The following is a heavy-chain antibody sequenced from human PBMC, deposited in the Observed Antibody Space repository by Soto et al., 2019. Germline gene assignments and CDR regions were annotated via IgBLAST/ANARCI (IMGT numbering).Heavy chain of an antibody. D-gene: IGHD3-3*01. Sequence: TLSLTCTVSGGSISSGGYYWSWIRQHPGKGLEWIGYIYYSGSTNYNPSLKSRVTISVDTSKNQFSLKLSSVTAADTAVYYCALLRFLEWFPDYWGQGTLVTVSS. CDR1: GGSISSGGYY. CDR3: ALLRFLEWFPDY. J-gene: IGHJ4*02. V-gene: IGHV4-31*03. CDR2: IYYSGST.